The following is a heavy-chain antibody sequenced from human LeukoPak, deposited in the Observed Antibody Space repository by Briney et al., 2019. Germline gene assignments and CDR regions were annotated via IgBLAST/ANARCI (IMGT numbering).Heavy chain of an antibody. CDR1: GYSFTSYW. J-gene: IGHJ4*02. V-gene: IGHV5-51*01. D-gene: IGHD6-19*01. CDR2: IYPVDSDT. CDR3: ARRPGNSGRIDY. Sequence: GESLKISCKGSGYSFTSYWIGWVRQMPGKGLEWMGLIYPVDSDTRYSPSFQGQVAISADKSISTAYLQWSSLKASDTAIYYCARRPGNSGRIDYWGQGTLVTVSS.